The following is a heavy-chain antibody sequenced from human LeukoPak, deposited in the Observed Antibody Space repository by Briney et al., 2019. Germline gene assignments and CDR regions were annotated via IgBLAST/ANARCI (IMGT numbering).Heavy chain of an antibody. Sequence: PSETLSLTCTVSGGSISSYYWSWIRQPPGKGLEWIGYVYYSGSTNYNPSPKSRVTISVDTSKNQFSLKLSSVTAADTGVYYWARDGYYDSSGDSLADCWYQGTLVTVSS. CDR3: ARDGYYDSSGDSLADC. J-gene: IGHJ4*02. V-gene: IGHV4-59*01. CDR1: GGSISSYY. D-gene: IGHD3-22*01. CDR2: VYYSGST.